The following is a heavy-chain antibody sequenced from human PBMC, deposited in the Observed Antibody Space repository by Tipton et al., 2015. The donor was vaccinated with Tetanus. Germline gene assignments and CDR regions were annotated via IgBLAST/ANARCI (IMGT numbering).Heavy chain of an antibody. V-gene: IGHV4-30-4*01. CDR3: ARNVYTVTNDTFDI. J-gene: IGHJ3*02. Sequence: TLSLTCTVSGDSVSTGNFYWSWIRQPPGKGLEWIAFIHHSGLAFSKPSLKSRGASSIDTAQNQFSLRLTSVTAADTAVYFCARNVYTVTNDTFDIWGHGTLVNVSS. D-gene: IGHD4-11*01. CDR1: GDSVSTGNFY. CDR2: IHHSGLA.